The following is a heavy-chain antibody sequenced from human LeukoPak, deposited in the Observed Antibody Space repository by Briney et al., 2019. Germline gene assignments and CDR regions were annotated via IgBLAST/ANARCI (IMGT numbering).Heavy chain of an antibody. CDR1: GFTFSSYG. Sequence: PGRSLRLSCAASGFTFSSYGMHWVRQAPGKGLEWVAVIWYDGSNKYYADSVKGRFTISRDNSKNTLYLQMNSLRAEDTAVYYCARGEKVGSYYRSAFDIWGQGTMVTVSS. D-gene: IGHD1-26*01. CDR2: IWYDGSNK. CDR3: ARGEKVGSYYRSAFDI. V-gene: IGHV3-33*01. J-gene: IGHJ3*02.